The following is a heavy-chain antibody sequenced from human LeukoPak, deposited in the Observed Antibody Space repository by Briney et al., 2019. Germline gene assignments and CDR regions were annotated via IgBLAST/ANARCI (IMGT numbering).Heavy chain of an antibody. V-gene: IGHV5-51*01. CDR1: GYSFTSYW. Sequence: GASLEISCKGSGYSFTSYWIGRVRQMPGKGLEWMGIIYPGDSDTRYSPSFQGQVTISADKSISTAYLQWSSLKASDTAMYYCARRPTTDNWFDPWGQGTLVTVSS. CDR2: IYPGDSDT. J-gene: IGHJ5*02. D-gene: IGHD4-11*01. CDR3: ARRPTTDNWFDP.